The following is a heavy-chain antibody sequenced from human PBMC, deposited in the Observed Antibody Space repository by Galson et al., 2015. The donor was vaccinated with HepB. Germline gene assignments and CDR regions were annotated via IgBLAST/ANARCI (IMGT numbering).Heavy chain of an antibody. CDR2: IWYDGSNK. CDR1: GFTFSSYG. Sequence: SLRLSCAASGFTFSSYGMHWVRQAPGKGLEWVAVIWYDGSNKYYADSVKGRFTISRDNSKNTLYLQMNSLRAEDTAVYYCAREVPHVLRFLEWHNDYGMDVWGQGTTVTVSS. J-gene: IGHJ6*02. D-gene: IGHD3-3*01. CDR3: AREVPHVLRFLEWHNDYGMDV. V-gene: IGHV3-33*01.